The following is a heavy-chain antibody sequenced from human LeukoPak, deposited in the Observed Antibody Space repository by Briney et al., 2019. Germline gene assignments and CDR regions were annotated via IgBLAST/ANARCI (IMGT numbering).Heavy chain of an antibody. CDR1: GYSISSGYY. J-gene: IGHJ5*02. V-gene: IGHV4-38-2*02. CDR3: ARVERYNGDYGWFDP. D-gene: IGHD4-17*01. CDR2: IYHSGST. Sequence: SETLSLTCTVSGYSISSGYYWGWIRQPPGKGLEWIGSIYHSGSTYYNPSLKSRVTISVDTSKNQFSLKLSSVTAADTAVYYCARVERYNGDYGWFDPWGQGTLVTVSS.